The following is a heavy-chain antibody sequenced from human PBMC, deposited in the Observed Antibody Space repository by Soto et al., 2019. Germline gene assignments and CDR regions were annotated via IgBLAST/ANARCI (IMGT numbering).Heavy chain of an antibody. Sequence: SETLSLTFTVSGASMNSYHWSWIRQPAGKGLEWIGHIHSSGSTNYNPSLKSRVTMSVDTSKNQFSLRLMSLTAADTAVYYCARDQGVAAAGITWFDPWGQGSLVTVSS. D-gene: IGHD6-13*01. J-gene: IGHJ5*02. CDR2: IHSSGST. V-gene: IGHV4-4*07. CDR1: GASMNSYH. CDR3: ARDQGVAAAGITWFDP.